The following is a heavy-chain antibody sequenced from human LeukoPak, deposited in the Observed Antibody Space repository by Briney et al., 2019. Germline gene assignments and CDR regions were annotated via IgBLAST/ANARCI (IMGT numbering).Heavy chain of an antibody. J-gene: IGHJ5*02. CDR2: ISSSGSTI. CDR3: ARDFDCSGGSCYWGFDP. Sequence: GGSLRLSCAASGFTFSDYYMSWIRQAPGKGLEWVSYISSSGSTIYYADSVKGRFTISRDNAKNSPYLQMNSLRAEDTAVYYCARDFDCSGGSCYWGFDPWGQGTLVTASS. V-gene: IGHV3-11*04. CDR1: GFTFSDYY. D-gene: IGHD2-15*01.